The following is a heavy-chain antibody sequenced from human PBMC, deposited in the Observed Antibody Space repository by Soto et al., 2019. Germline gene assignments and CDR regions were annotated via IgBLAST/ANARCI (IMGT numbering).Heavy chain of an antibody. Sequence: EVQLLESGGDLVQPGGSLRLSCAASGLNFSDYAMTWVRQAPGKGLEWVSSVSNRGDITYYADSVKGRFTISRDNSKNTLFMHINSLRAEDTALYYCARGDRGGSGSSASYYYSGLDVWGQGTTVTVSS. CDR1: GLNFSDYA. V-gene: IGHV3-23*01. D-gene: IGHD3-10*01. CDR3: ARGDRGGSGSSASYYYSGLDV. CDR2: VSNRGDIT. J-gene: IGHJ6*02.